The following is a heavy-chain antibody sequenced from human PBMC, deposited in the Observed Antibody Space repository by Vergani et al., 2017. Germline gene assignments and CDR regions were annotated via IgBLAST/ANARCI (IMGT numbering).Heavy chain of an antibody. CDR3: AKQYFVSGNYLFDY. V-gene: IGHV3-23*01. J-gene: IGHJ4*02. Sequence: EVQLLESGGGLVQPGGSLRLTCAASEFTFSNYAMNWVRQAPGKGLEWVSGISGSGVSAYYTDSVNGRFTISSDNSKNMLFLQMNNLRTEDTAIYYCAKQYFVSGNYLFDYWGQGTLVTVSS. D-gene: IGHD3-10*01. CDR1: EFTFSNYA. CDR2: ISGSGVSA.